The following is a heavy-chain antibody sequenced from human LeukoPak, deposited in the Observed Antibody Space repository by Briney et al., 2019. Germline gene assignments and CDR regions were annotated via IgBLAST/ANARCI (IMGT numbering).Heavy chain of an antibody. V-gene: IGHV3-30*02. CDR2: IRSDGYHT. D-gene: IGHD3-16*01. CDR1: GFIFDTHD. J-gene: IGHJ3*02. CDR3: ARVGAVGGVFRAFDI. Sequence: GGSLRLSCGASGFIFDTHDMHWVRQAPGKGLEWVAFIRSDGYHTYYADSVKGRFTITRDNSKNTLYLQMNSLRLEDMAVYYCARVGAVGGVFRAFDIWGQGTMVTVSS.